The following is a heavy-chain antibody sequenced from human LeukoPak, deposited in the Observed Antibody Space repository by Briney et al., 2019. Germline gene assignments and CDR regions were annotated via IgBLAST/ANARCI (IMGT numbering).Heavy chain of an antibody. J-gene: IGHJ4*02. CDR2: MSYDVSEK. CDR3: VSSLVQDLWRGYYRDY. Sequence: GGSLRLSCGAAAVPFSRCGGTCVRQAPGKGLEWVANMSYDVSEKYYVDSVKGRFTISRPISKNSLYLQINILRSEDTAAYSCVSSLVQDLWRGYYRDYWGQGTLVTVSS. CDR1: AVPFSRCG. D-gene: IGHD3-3*01. V-gene: IGHV3-7*01.